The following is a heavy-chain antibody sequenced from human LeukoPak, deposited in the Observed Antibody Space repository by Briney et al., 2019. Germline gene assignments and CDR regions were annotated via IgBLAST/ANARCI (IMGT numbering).Heavy chain of an antibody. CDR3: AREPPNESHYRAYSDF. D-gene: IGHD1-26*01. CDR2: IYTGGST. V-gene: IGHV3-53*01. CDR1: GFIVSSNY. Sequence: GGSLRLSCAASGFIVSSNYMSWVRQAPGKGLEWVAVIYTGGSTYYADSVKGRFTISRDNSKNMVYLQMNSLRAEDTAVYYCAREPPNESHYRAYSDFWGQGTLVSVSS. J-gene: IGHJ4*02.